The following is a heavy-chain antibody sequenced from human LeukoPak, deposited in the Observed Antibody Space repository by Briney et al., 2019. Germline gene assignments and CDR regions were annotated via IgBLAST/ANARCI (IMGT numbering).Heavy chain of an antibody. J-gene: IGHJ6*02. D-gene: IGHD3-22*01. CDR3: ARGGSSGYYYVGTYYYYGMDV. CDR2: IIPSCGTA. CDR1: GGTFSSYA. V-gene: IGHV1-69*01. Sequence: SVKVSCKASGGTFSSYAISWVRQAPGQGLEWMGGIIPSCGTANYAQKFQGRVTITADESTSTAYMELSSLRSEDTAVYYCARGGSSGYYYVGTYYYYGMDVWGQGTTVTVSS.